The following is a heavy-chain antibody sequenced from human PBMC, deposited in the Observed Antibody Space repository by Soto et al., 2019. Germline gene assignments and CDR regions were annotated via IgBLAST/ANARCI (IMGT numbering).Heavy chain of an antibody. CDR3: AKEQSSGYYRVVDY. CDR1: GFTLSSCG. CDR2: ITYDGGSE. J-gene: IGHJ4*02. Sequence: VQVVESGGGVVQPGRSLRLSCAAYGFTLSSCGMHWVRQAPGKGLEWVGVITYDGGSEHYADFVKGRFTISRDSSENTVYLQMNSLRVEDSAVYYCAKEQSSGYYRVVDYWGQGTLVTVSS. V-gene: IGHV3-30*18. D-gene: IGHD6-19*01.